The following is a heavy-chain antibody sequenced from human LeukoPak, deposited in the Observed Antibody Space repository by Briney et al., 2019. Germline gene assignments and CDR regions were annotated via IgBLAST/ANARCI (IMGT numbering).Heavy chain of an antibody. J-gene: IGHJ4*02. CDR2: FDPEDGET. D-gene: IGHD2-21*02. V-gene: IGHV1-24*01. CDR3: ATPRLTYCGGDCYMSPLDY. CDR1: GYTLTELS. Sequence: ASVKVSCKVSGYTLTELSMHWVRQAPGKGLEWMGGFDPEDGETICAQKFQGRVTMTEDTSTDTAYMELSSLRSEDTAVYYCATPRLTYCGGDCYMSPLDYWGQGTLVTVSS.